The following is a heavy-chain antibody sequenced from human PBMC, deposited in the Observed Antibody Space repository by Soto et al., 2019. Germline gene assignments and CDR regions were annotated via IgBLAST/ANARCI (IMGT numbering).Heavy chain of an antibody. CDR1: GGSFSSYA. J-gene: IGHJ6*02. CDR3: ARDPIYSYGDPPHRGMDV. V-gene: IGHV1-69*10. Sequence: SVKVSCKVSGGSFSSYAFNWVRQAPGQGLEWVGGIIPLLDTTNYAQNLQDRVTITADKSTYTVYMELSSLRSEDTALYYCARDPIYSYGDPPHRGMDVWGQGTPVTVSS. CDR2: IIPLLDTT. D-gene: IGHD5-18*01.